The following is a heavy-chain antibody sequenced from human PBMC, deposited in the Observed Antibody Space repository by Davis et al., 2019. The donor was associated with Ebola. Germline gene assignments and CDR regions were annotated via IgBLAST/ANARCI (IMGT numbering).Heavy chain of an antibody. Sequence: PGGSLRFSCAASGFTFSSYGMHWVRQAPGKGLEWVAVISYDGSNKYYADSVKGRFTISRDNSKNTLYLQMNSLRAEDTAVYYCAKDRTGELVPAFDYWGQGTLVTVSS. CDR3: AKDRTGELVPAFDY. CDR2: ISYDGSNK. J-gene: IGHJ4*02. CDR1: GFTFSSYG. V-gene: IGHV3-30*18. D-gene: IGHD6-13*01.